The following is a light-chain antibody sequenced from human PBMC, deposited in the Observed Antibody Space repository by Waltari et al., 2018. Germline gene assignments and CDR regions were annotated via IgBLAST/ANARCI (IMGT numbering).Light chain of an antibody. CDR2: KAS. CDR3: QQYNTYSS. J-gene: IGKJ2*01. Sequence: DIQMTQSPSTLSASVGDRVTITCRGSQSISNYLAWYQQKPGKAPNLLIYKASILKSGVSSRFSGSGSGTQFTLTISSLQPGDFATYFCQQYNTYSSFGQGTKLEIK. V-gene: IGKV1-5*03. CDR1: QSISNY.